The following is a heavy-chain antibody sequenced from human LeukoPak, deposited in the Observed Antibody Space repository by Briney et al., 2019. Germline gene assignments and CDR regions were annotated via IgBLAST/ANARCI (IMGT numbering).Heavy chain of an antibody. V-gene: IGHV1-18*01. CDR3: ARVPRVAGSRSYYHYGMDV. CDR1: GYTFISYG. Sequence: GASVKVSCKASGYTFISYGISWVRQAPGQGLEWMGWISAYNGNTNYAQKLQGRVIMTTDASTSTAYMELRSLRSDDTAVYYCARVPRVAGSRSYYHYGMDVWGQGTTVTVSS. CDR2: ISAYNGNT. D-gene: IGHD6-19*01. J-gene: IGHJ6*02.